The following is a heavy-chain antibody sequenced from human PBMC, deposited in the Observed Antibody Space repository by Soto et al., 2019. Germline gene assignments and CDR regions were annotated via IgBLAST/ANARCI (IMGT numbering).Heavy chain of an antibody. V-gene: IGHV4-4*07. D-gene: IGHD5-12*01. CDR2: IFSSGST. CDR1: GGSINTFY. J-gene: IGHJ4*02. Sequence: LSLTCTVSGGSINTFYWSWVRQPAWKGLEWIGRIFSSGSTSFNPSLESRVAMSVDTSKNHFSLNLSSVTAADMAVYYCAREGSYSAYNFAHGIQLWSFDFWGQGALVTVSS. CDR3: AREGSYSAYNFAHGIQLWSFDF.